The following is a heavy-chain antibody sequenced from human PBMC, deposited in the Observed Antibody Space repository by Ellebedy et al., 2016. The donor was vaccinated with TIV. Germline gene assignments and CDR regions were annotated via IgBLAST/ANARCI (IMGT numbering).Heavy chain of an antibody. CDR2: IKQDGSEE. V-gene: IGHV3-7*01. Sequence: PGGSLRLSCVASGFRFSAYWMSWVRQAPGKGLEWVANIKQDGSEEYYVDSVKGRFTISRDSAKTSLYLQMNSLRAEDTAVYYCARDPIAAAADFHYEMDVWGQGTTVTVSS. CDR3: ARDPIAAAADFHYEMDV. D-gene: IGHD6-13*01. CDR1: GFRFSAYW. J-gene: IGHJ6*02.